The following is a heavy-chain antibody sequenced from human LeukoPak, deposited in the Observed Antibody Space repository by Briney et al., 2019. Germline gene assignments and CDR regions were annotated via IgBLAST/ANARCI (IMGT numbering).Heavy chain of an antibody. CDR2: FDPEDGET. CDR1: GFTFSSYG. D-gene: IGHD6-13*01. J-gene: IGHJ4*02. V-gene: IGHV1-24*01. CDR3: ATQGGISSWYPK. Sequence: GGSLRLSCAASGFTFSSYGMHWVRQAPGKGLEWMGGFDPEDGETIYAQKFQGRVTMTEDTSTDTAYMELSSLRSEDTAVYYCATQGGISSWYPKWGQGTLVTVSS.